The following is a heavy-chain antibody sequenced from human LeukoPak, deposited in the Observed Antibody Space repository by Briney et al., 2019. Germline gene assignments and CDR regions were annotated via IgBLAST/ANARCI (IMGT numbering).Heavy chain of an antibody. CDR1: GGSISSSSYY. J-gene: IGHJ3*02. V-gene: IGHV4-39*01. D-gene: IGHD6-19*01. Sequence: PSETLSLTCTVSGGSISSSSYYWGWIRQPPGKGLEWIGSIYYSGSTYYNPSLKSRVTISVDTSKNQFSLKLSSVAAADTAVYYCARRGIAVAGMLVDIWGQGTMVTVSS. CDR2: IYYSGST. CDR3: ARRGIAVAGMLVDI.